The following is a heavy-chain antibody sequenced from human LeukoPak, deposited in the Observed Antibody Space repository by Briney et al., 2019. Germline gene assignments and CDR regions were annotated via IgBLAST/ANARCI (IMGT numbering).Heavy chain of an antibody. D-gene: IGHD4-23*01. J-gene: IGHJ4*02. CDR3: ARGRGTYGGYYFDY. V-gene: IGHV4-30-2*01. CDR2: IYHSGST. Sequence: PSQTLSLTCTVSGGSISSGGYYWSWIRQPPGKGLEWIGYIYHSGSTYYNPSLKSRVTISVDRSKNQFSLKLSSVTAADTAVYYCARGRGTYGGYYFDYWGQGTLVTVSS. CDR1: GGSISSGGYY.